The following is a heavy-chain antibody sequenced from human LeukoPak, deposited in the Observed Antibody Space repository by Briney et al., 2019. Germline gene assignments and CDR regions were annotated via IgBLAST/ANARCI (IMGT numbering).Heavy chain of an antibody. J-gene: IGHJ4*02. Sequence: WASVKVSCKASGGTFSSYAISWVRQAPGQGLEWMGWISAYNGNTNYAQKLQGRVTMTTDTSTSTAYMELRSLRSDDTAVYYCARDLITMVRGGGPPLYWGQGTLVTVSS. CDR3: ARDLITMVRGGGPPLY. CDR2: ISAYNGNT. CDR1: GGTFSSYA. D-gene: IGHD3-10*01. V-gene: IGHV1-18*01.